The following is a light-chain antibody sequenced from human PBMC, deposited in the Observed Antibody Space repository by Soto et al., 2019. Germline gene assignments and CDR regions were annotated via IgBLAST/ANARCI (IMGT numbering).Light chain of an antibody. CDR3: QQYGSSPRT. CDR1: HSVSGNF. V-gene: IGKV3-20*01. J-gene: IGKJ1*01. CDR2: GAS. Sequence: EIVLTQSPGTLSLSPGERATLSCRSSHSVSGNFLAWHQQTPGQPPRLLIYGASNRATGIPDRFGGSGSGTDFTLTISRLEPEDFAVYYCQQYGSSPRTFGQGTKVDIK.